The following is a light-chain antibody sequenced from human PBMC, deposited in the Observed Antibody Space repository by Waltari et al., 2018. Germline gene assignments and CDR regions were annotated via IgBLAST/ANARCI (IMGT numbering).Light chain of an antibody. CDR2: AAS. CDR3: QQSYGSPLT. CDR1: QSISTY. V-gene: IGKV1-39*01. Sequence: DFQMTQSPSSLSASVGDRVTITCRASQSISTYVSWYQQKPGKAPKLLIYAASSLERGVPSRFRGSGSGTDFTLTISSLQPEDFGTYYCQQSYGSPLTFGGGTKVDIK. J-gene: IGKJ4*01.